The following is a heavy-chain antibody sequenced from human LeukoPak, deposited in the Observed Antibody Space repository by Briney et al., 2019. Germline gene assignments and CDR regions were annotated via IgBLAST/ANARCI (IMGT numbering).Heavy chain of an antibody. J-gene: IGHJ4*02. CDR1: GGSISSSNW. V-gene: IGHV4-4*02. D-gene: IGHD2-15*01. CDR2: IYHSGST. Sequence: KPSETLSLTCAVSGGSISSSNWWSWVRQPPGKGLEWIGEIYHSGSTNYNPSLKSRVTISVDKSKNQFSLKLSSVTAADTAVYYCARDKVVGAKGLDYWGQGTLVTVSS. CDR3: ARDKVVGAKGLDY.